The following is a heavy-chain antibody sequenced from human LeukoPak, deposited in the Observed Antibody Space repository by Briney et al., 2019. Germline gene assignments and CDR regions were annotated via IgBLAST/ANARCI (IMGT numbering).Heavy chain of an antibody. D-gene: IGHD1-1*01. CDR2: LKSKTDGETS. CDR3: IGNLDY. V-gene: IGHV3-15*01. Sequence: GGSLRLSCEASGITLSDAWMSWVRQVPGKGLEWIALLKSKTDGETSDYAAPVKGRFTVSRNDAENTLFLQMDSLKIDDTAVYYCIGNLDYWGQGTLVTVSS. J-gene: IGHJ4*02. CDR1: GITLSDAW.